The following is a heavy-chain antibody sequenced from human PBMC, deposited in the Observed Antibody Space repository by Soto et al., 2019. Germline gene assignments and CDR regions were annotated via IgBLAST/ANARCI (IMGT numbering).Heavy chain of an antibody. CDR2: ISSSSSTI. CDR1: GFTFSSYS. J-gene: IGHJ5*02. Sequence: EVQLVESGGGLVQPGGSLRLSCAASGFTFSSYSMNWGRQAPGKGLEWVSYISSSSSTIYYADSVKGRFTISRDNAKNSLYLQMNSLRAEDTAVYYCARHPERIAQIGWFDPRGQGTLVTVSS. D-gene: IGHD6-13*01. V-gene: IGHV3-48*01. CDR3: ARHPERIAQIGWFDP.